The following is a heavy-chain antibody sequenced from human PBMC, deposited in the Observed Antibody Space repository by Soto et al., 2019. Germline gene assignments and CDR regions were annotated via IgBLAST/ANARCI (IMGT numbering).Heavy chain of an antibody. Sequence: SETLSLTCTVSGGSISSYSWSCIRQPPGKGLEWIGYVYYTGSANYNPSLKSRVTISVDTSKNQFSLKLNSMTAADTAVYYCARHNYGSGSTYFDYWGQGTLVTVS. D-gene: IGHD3-10*01. CDR1: GGSISSYS. J-gene: IGHJ4*02. CDR2: VYYTGSA. V-gene: IGHV4-59*08. CDR3: ARHNYGSGSTYFDY.